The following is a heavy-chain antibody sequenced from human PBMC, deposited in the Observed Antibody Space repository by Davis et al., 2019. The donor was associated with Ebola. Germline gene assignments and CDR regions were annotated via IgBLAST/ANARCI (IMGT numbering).Heavy chain of an antibody. CDR1: GGTFSSYA. D-gene: IGHD3-10*01. J-gene: IGHJ6*02. CDR3: ARVVTMVRGVTYYYYGMDV. Sequence: SVKVSCKASGGTFSSYAISWVRQAPGQGLEWMGGIIPILGIANYAQKFQGRVTITADKSTSTAYMELSSLRSEDTAVYYCARVVTMVRGVTYYYYGMDVWGQGTTVTVSS. V-gene: IGHV1-69*10. CDR2: IIPILGIA.